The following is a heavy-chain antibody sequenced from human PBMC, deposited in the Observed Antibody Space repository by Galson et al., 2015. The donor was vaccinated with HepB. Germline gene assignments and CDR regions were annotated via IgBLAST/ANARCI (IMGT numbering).Heavy chain of an antibody. D-gene: IGHD1-26*01. CDR2: IKQDGSEK. CDR3: ARDVEGATYFDY. J-gene: IGHJ4*02. Sequence: SLRLSCAASGFTFSSYWMSWIRQAPGKGLEWVANIKQDGSEKYYVDSVKGRFTISRDNAKNSLYLQMNSLRAEDTAVYYCARDVEGATYFDYWGQGTLVTVSS. V-gene: IGHV3-7*01. CDR1: GFTFSSYW.